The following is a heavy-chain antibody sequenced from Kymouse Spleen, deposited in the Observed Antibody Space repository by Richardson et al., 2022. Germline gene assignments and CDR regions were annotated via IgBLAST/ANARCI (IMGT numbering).Heavy chain of an antibody. J-gene: IGHJ6*02. CDR1: GFTFSNAW. D-gene: IGHD1-26*01. CDR2: IKSKTDGGTT. CDR3: TTEAPYSGSPYYYYYGMDV. V-gene: IGHV3-15*01. Sequence: EVQLVESGGGLVKPGGSLRLSCAASGFTFSNAWMSWVRQAPGKGLEWVGRIKSKTDGGTTDYAAPVKGRFTISRDDSKNTLYLQMNSLKTEDTAVYYCTTEAPYSGSPYYYYYGMDVWGQGTTVTVSS.